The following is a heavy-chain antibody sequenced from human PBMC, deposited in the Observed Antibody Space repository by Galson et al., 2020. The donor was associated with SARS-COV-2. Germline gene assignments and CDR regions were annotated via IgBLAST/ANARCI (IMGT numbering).Heavy chain of an antibody. CDR2: INPSGSP. CDR1: AGSSTGYS. J-gene: IGHJ6*04. D-gene: IGHD3-10*01. Sequence: SQTLSLTCAVYAGSSTGYSWTWTRQPPGKGLEWLGEINPSGSPTYNPPLKTRATMSVAPSKTQFSLKFSSVTAADTGVYYCAERNELVGLGQLLLSNYNYGIDVWGKGTTVSVSS. V-gene: IGHV4-34*01. CDR3: AERNELVGLGQLLLSNYNYGIDV.